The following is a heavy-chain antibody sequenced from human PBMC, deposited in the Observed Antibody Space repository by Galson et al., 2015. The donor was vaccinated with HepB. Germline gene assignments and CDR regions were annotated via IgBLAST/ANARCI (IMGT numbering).Heavy chain of an antibody. V-gene: IGHV1-18*04. CDR3: ARDPDSLWGNWFDP. D-gene: IGHD7-27*01. J-gene: IGHJ5*02. Sequence: SVKVSCKASGYTFTSYGISWVRQAPGQGLEWMGWISAYNGNTNYAQKLQGRVTMTTDTSTSTAYMELRSLRSDDTAAYYCARDPDSLWGNWFDPWGQGTLVTVSS. CDR1: GYTFTSYG. CDR2: ISAYNGNT.